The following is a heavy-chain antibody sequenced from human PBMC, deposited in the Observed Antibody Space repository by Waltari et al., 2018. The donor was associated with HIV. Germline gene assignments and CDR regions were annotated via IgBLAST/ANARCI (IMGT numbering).Heavy chain of an antibody. J-gene: IGHJ4*02. V-gene: IGHV3-23*01. CDR2: MSGRGDTT. CDR3: ATLYSDYGDY. CDR1: GFTFSVFA. Sequence: EVQLLESGGGLVQPGGSLRLSCAASGFTFSVFAMNWVRQAPGKGLEGGSRMSGRGDTTNYADSVKGRFTISRDNSKNTLSLQINILRVDDTAVYYCATLYSDYGDYWGQGALVNVSS. D-gene: IGHD4-17*01.